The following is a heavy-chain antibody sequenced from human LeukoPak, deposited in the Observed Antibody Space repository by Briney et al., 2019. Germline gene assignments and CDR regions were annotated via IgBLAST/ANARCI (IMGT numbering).Heavy chain of an antibody. CDR2: INHSGST. J-gene: IGHJ6*03. D-gene: IGHD6-6*01. V-gene: IGHV4-34*01. CDR3: ARAKAARPFMDV. Sequence: SETLSLTCAVYGGSFSGYYWSWIRQPPGKGLEWIGEINHSGSTNYNQSLKSRVTISVDTSRNQFSLKLSSVTAADTAVYYCARAKAARPFMDVWGKGTTVTVSS. CDR1: GGSFSGYY.